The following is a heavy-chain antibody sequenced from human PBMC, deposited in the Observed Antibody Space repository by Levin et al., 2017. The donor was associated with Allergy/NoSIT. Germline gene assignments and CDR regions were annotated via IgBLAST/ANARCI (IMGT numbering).Heavy chain of an antibody. CDR3: AILSGGLYGLNAFDI. V-gene: IGHV4-61*02. Sequence: SETLSLTCTVSGDSINSGSFYWSWIRQPAEKGLEWIGLIYASGNTNSNPSLKSRVTMSFDTSRNQFSLTLSSVTAADTAVYYCAILSGGLYGLNAFDIWGQGTMVTVSS. CDR1: GDSINSGSFY. CDR2: IYASGNT. D-gene: IGHD1-26*01. J-gene: IGHJ3*02.